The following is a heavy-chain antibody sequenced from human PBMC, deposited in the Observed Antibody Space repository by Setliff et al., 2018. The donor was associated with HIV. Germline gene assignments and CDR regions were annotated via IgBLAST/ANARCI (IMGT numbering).Heavy chain of an antibody. J-gene: IGHJ4*02. CDR1: GGTFSSYG. CDR2: ITPISGTA. Sequence: SVKVSCKASGGTFSSYGISWVRQAPGQGLEWMGGITPISGTANYAQKFQGRVTIAADEFTSTAYMELSSLRSEDTAVYFCAREGSPIYYFDYWSQGTLVTVSS. D-gene: IGHD3-10*01. CDR3: AREGSPIYYFDY. V-gene: IGHV1-69*13.